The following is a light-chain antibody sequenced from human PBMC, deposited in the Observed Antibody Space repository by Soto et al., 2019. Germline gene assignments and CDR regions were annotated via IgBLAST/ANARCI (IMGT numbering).Light chain of an antibody. Sequence: EIVMTQSPGNVSVFPAETVTSSGGNSQSVSSYLAWYQQKPGQAPRLLMYGISRMATGIPDRFSGSGSGTDFTLTITRLEPEDFAVYYCQQYVTSSPRTFGQGTKVDIK. CDR1: QSVSSY. J-gene: IGKJ1*01. CDR3: QQYVTSSPRT. CDR2: GIS. V-gene: IGKV3-20*01.